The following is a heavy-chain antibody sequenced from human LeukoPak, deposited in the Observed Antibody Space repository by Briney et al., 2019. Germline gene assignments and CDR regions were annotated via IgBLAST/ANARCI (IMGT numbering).Heavy chain of an antibody. V-gene: IGHV4-59*08. D-gene: IGHD3-10*01. CDR1: GGSISSYY. J-gene: IGHJ3*02. CDR2: IYYSGST. CDR3: ARRVTMVRGVADAFDI. Sequence: PSETLSLTCTVSGGSISSYYWSWIRQPPGKRLEWIGYIYYSGSTNYNPSLKSRVTISVDTSKNQFSLKLSSVTAADTAVYYCARRVTMVRGVADAFDIWGQGTMVTVSS.